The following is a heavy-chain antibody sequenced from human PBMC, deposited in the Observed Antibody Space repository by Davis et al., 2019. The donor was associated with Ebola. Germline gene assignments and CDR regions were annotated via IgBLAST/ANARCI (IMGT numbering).Heavy chain of an antibody. J-gene: IGHJ4*02. CDR2: IWYDGSNK. CDR1: GFTFSSYW. CDR3: ARDLGRNQSKYRNFGY. Sequence: GESLKISCAASGFTFSSYWMHWVRQAPGKGLEWVAVIWYDGSNKYYADSVKGRFTISRDNSKNTLYLQMNSLRAEDTAVYYCARDLGRNQSKYRNFGYWGQGTLVTVSS. V-gene: IGHV3-33*08. D-gene: IGHD2/OR15-2a*01.